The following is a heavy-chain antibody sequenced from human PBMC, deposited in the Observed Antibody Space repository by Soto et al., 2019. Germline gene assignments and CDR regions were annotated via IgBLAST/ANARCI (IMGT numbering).Heavy chain of an antibody. D-gene: IGHD6-13*01. CDR2: IYHSGST. CDR3: ARGGFSSSGDWFDP. Sequence: QVQLQESGPGLVKPSQTLSLTCTVSAGSINSGAHYWSWIRQHPGKGLEWIGYIYHSGSTYYNPSRESRVIVSVDTSKNQFSLKLSSVTAADTAIYYCARGGFSSSGDWFDPWGQGTLVTVSS. V-gene: IGHV4-31*03. J-gene: IGHJ5*02. CDR1: AGSINSGAHY.